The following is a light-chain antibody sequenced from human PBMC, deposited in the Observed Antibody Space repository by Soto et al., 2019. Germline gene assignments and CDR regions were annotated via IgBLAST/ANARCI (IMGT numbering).Light chain of an antibody. V-gene: IGLV2-18*02. CDR1: SSDVGSYNR. CDR2: EVS. J-gene: IGLJ1*01. CDR3: SSYTTSGTYV. Sequence: QSVLTQPPSVSGSPGQSVTISCTGTSSDVGSYNRVSWYQQPPGTAPKLMIYEVSNRPSGVPDRFSGSKSGNTASLTISGLQAEDEADYYCSSYTTSGTYVFGTGTKATVL.